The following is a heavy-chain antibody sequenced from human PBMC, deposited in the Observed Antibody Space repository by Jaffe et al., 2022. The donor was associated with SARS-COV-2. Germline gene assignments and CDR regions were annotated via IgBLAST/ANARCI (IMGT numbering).Heavy chain of an antibody. CDR2: IYHSGST. V-gene: IGHV4-4*02. J-gene: IGHJ6*02. CDR3: ARFPFMITAESYYYYGMDV. D-gene: IGHD3-16*01. Sequence: QVQLQESGPGLVKPSGTLSLTCAVSGGSISSSNWWSWVRQPPGKGLEWIGEIYHSGSTNYNPSLKSRVTISVDKSKNQFSLKLSSVTAADTAVYYCARFPFMITAESYYYYGMDVWGQGTTVTVSS. CDR1: GGSISSSNW.